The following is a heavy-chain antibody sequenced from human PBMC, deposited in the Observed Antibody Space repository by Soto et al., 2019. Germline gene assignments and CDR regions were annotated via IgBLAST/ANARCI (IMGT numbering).Heavy chain of an antibody. V-gene: IGHV3-30-3*01. CDR1: GFTFSSYA. CDR3: AREAYCGGDCYSSLGWFDP. Sequence: QVQLVESGGGVVQPGRSLRLSCAASGFTFSSYAMHWVRQAPGKGLEWVAVISYDGSNKYYADSVKGRFTISRDNSKNTLYLQMNSLRAEDTAVYYCAREAYCGGDCYSSLGWFDPWGQGTLVTVSS. D-gene: IGHD2-21*02. J-gene: IGHJ5*02. CDR2: ISYDGSNK.